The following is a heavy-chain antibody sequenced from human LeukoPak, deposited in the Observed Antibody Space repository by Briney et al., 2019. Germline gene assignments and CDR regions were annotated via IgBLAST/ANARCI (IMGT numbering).Heavy chain of an antibody. Sequence: ASVTVSCKASGGTFSSYAISWVRQAPGQGLEWMGRIIPIFGIANYAQEFQGRVTITADKSTSTAYMELSSLRSEDTAVYYCAREGYSYGNAWGQGTLVTVSS. CDR1: GGTFSSYA. J-gene: IGHJ5*02. V-gene: IGHV1-69*04. CDR3: AREGYSYGNA. CDR2: IIPIFGIA. D-gene: IGHD5-18*01.